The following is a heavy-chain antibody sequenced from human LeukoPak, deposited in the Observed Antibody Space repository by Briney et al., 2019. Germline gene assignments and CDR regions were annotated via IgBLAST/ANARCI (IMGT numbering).Heavy chain of an antibody. J-gene: IGHJ5*02. V-gene: IGHV3-11*05. CDR1: GFTFSDYY. CDR2: ISSSSSYT. D-gene: IGHD4-17*01. Sequence: SGGSLRLSCAASGFTFSDYYMSWIRQAPGRGLEWVSYISSSSSYTDYADSVKGRFTISRDNAKNSLFLQMNSLRAEDTAVYYCARDDRADYGDYYWFDPWGQGTLATVSS. CDR3: ARDDRADYGDYYWFDP.